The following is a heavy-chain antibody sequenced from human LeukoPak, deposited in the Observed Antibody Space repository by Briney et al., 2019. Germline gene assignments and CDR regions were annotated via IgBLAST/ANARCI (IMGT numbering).Heavy chain of an antibody. V-gene: IGHV4-59*12. Sequence: SETLSLTCTVSDGSINGYYWSWIRQPPGKGLEWIGYIYHSGSTYYNPSLKSRVTISVDRSKNQFSLKLSSVTAADTAVYYCAREAPIFGVVIENSDAFDIWGQGTMVTVSS. CDR2: IYHSGST. CDR1: DGSINGYY. D-gene: IGHD3-3*01. J-gene: IGHJ3*02. CDR3: AREAPIFGVVIENSDAFDI.